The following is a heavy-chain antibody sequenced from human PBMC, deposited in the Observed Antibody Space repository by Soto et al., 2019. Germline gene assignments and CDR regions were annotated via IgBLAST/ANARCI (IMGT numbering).Heavy chain of an antibody. V-gene: IGHV3-30*18. Sequence: GGSLRLSCAASGFTFSSYGMHWVRQAPCKGLEWVAVISYDGSNKYYADSVKGRFTISRDNSKNTLYLQMNSLRAEDTAVYYCAKDWGYSSSSGYYYYYGMDVWGQGTTVTVSS. J-gene: IGHJ6*02. CDR2: ISYDGSNK. CDR1: GFTFSSYG. D-gene: IGHD6-6*01. CDR3: AKDWGYSSSSGYYYYYGMDV.